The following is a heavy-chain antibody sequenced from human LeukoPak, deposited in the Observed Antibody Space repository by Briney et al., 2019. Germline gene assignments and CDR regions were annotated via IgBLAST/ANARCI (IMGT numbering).Heavy chain of an antibody. Sequence: SETLSLTCTVSGGSISSGGYYWSWIRQHPGKGLEWIGYIYYSGSTYYNPSLKGRVTISVDTSKNQFSLKLSSVTAADTAVYYCAREAYGSGSYYVDYWGQGTLVTVSS. CDR3: AREAYGSGSYYVDY. CDR2: IYYSGST. CDR1: GGSISSGGYY. V-gene: IGHV4-30-4*08. J-gene: IGHJ4*02. D-gene: IGHD3-10*01.